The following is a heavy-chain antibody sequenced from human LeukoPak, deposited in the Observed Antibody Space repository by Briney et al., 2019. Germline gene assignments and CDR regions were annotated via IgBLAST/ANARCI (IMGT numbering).Heavy chain of an antibody. CDR1: GGSITSYY. J-gene: IGHJ5*02. CDR3: ARRGSASTWFWFDP. Sequence: SETLSLTCTVSGGSITSYYWSWIRQPPGKGLEWVGYIYTSGSTNYNPSLKSRVTMSVDKSKNQFSLKLSSVTAADTAVYYCARRGSASTWFWFDPWGQGTLVTVSS. CDR2: IYTSGST. V-gene: IGHV4-4*09. D-gene: IGHD6-13*01.